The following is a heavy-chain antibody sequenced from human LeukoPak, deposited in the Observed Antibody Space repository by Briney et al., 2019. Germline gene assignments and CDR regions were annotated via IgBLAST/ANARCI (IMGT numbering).Heavy chain of an antibody. CDR3: ARDAAVSSGSDY. D-gene: IGHD3-10*01. V-gene: IGHV4-59*01. CDR1: GGSISSYY. CDR2: IYYSGST. Sequence: SETLSLTCTVPGGSISSYYWSWIRQPPGKGLEWIGYIYYSGSTNYNPSLKSRVTISVDTSKNQFSLKLSSVTAADTAVYYCARDAAVSSGSDYWGQGTLVTVSS. J-gene: IGHJ4*02.